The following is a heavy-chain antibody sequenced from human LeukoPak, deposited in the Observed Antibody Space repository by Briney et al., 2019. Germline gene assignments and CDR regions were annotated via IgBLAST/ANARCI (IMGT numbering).Heavy chain of an antibody. CDR2: ISGSGGST. V-gene: IGHV3-23*01. D-gene: IGHD1-14*01. J-gene: IGHJ4*02. CDR1: GFTFSSYA. CDR3: ARARNLRYYFDY. Sequence: TGGSLRLSCAASGFTFSSYAMSWVRRAPGKGLEWVSAISGSGGSTYYADSVKGRFTISRDNSKNTLYLQMNSLRAEDTAVYYCARARNLRYYFDYWGQGTLVTVSS.